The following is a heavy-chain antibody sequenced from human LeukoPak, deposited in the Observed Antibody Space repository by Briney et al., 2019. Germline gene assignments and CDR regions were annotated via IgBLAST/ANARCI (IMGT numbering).Heavy chain of an antibody. D-gene: IGHD1-1*01. V-gene: IGHV3-23*01. J-gene: IGHJ4*02. CDR1: GFTFSSHA. CDR3: AKDHSPTY. CDR2: TSGSGGST. Sequence: GGSLRLSCAASGFTFSSHAMSWVRQAPGKGLEWVSGTSGSGGSTYYADSVKGRFTISRDNSKNTLYMQMNSLRVEDTAVYYCAKDHSPTYWGQGTLVTVSS.